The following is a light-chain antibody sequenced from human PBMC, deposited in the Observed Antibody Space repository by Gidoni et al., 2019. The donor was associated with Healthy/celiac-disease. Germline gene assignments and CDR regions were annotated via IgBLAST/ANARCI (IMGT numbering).Light chain of an antibody. CDR2: DAS. V-gene: IGKV3-11*01. CDR3: QQRSNWPPWT. J-gene: IGKJ1*01. CDR1: QSVSSY. Sequence: EIVLTQSPATLSLSPGERATLSCRASQSVSSYLAWYQQKPGQAPSLLIYDASNRATGIPARFRGSGSGTDFPLTISSLEPEDFAVYYCQQRSNWPPWTFGQGTKVEIK.